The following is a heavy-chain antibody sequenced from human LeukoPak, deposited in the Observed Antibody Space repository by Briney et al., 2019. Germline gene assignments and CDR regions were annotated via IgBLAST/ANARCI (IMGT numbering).Heavy chain of an antibody. D-gene: IGHD3-3*01. CDR2: INPNSGGT. Sequence: VASVKVSCKASGYTFTGYYMHWVRQAPGQGLEWMGWINPNSGGTNYAQKFQGRVTMTRDTSISTAYMELSRLRSDDTAVYYCARGSDDFWSGYSPSYWGQGTRVTVSS. J-gene: IGHJ4*02. CDR3: ARGSDDFWSGYSPSY. CDR1: GYTFTGYY. V-gene: IGHV1-2*02.